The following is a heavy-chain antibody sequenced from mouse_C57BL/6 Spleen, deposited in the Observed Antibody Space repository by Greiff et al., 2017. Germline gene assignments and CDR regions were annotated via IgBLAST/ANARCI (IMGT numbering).Heavy chain of an antibody. D-gene: IGHD2-3*01. CDR2: IHPNSGST. J-gene: IGHJ1*03. CDR3: ARRGVGGYCVGYFDV. V-gene: IGHV1-64*01. Sequence: VQLQQPGAELVKPGASVKLSCKASGYTFTSYWMHWVKQRPGQGLEWIGMIHPNSGSTNYNEKFKSKATLTVDKSSSTAYMQLSSLTSEDSAVYYCARRGVGGYCVGYFDVWGTGTTVTVSS. CDR1: GYTFTSYW.